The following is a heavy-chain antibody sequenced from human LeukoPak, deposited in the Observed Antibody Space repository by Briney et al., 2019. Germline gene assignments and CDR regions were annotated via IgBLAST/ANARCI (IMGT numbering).Heavy chain of an antibody. D-gene: IGHD7-27*01. Sequence: GGSLRLSCAASGFTFDAFGMTWVRQAPGKGLEWVSAIRGDAGSTGYADSVKGRFTISRDNAKNTLYLQMNSLRVEDTALYYCARVWAWGSGNYFDNWGQGTLVTVSS. CDR1: GFTFDAFG. J-gene: IGHJ4*02. CDR3: ARVWAWGSGNYFDN. V-gene: IGHV3-20*04. CDR2: IRGDAGST.